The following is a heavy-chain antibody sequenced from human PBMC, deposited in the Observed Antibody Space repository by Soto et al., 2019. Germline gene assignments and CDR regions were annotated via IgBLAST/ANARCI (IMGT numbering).Heavy chain of an antibody. CDR1: GFTFDDYA. J-gene: IGHJ6*03. Sequence: GGSLRLSCAASGFTFDDYAMHWVRQAPGKGLEWVSGISWNSGSIGYADSVKGRFTISRDNAKNSLYLQMNSLRAEDTALYYCAKVGRVAATWPGRVYYYYYMDVWGKGTTVTVSS. D-gene: IGHD2-15*01. V-gene: IGHV3-9*01. CDR2: ISWNSGSI. CDR3: AKVGRVAATWPGRVYYYYYMDV.